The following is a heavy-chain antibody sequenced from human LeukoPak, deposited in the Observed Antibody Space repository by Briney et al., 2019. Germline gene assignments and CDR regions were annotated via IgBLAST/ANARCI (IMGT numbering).Heavy chain of an antibody. CDR3: AREVAVAGLASDY. J-gene: IGHJ4*02. CDR2: ISGSGDST. D-gene: IGHD6-19*01. V-gene: IGHV3-23*01. Sequence: GGSLRLSCAASGFSFSSYAIHWVRQAPGKGLEWASAISGSGDSTYYPDAVKGRFTISRDNAKNSLYLQMNSLRAEDTAVYYCAREVAVAGLASDYWGQGTLVTVSS. CDR1: GFSFSSYA.